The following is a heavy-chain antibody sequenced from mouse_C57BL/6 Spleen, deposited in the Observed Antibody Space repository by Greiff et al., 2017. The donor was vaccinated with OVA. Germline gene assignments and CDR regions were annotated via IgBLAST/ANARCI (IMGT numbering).Heavy chain of an antibody. CDR3: ARSGYYPLAWFAY. D-gene: IGHD2-3*01. J-gene: IGHJ3*01. CDR1: GYSFTGYY. Sequence: EVQLQQSGPELVKPGASVKISCKASGYSFTGYYMNWVKQSPEKSLEWIGEINPSTGGTTYNQKFKAKATLTVDKSSSTAYMQLKSLTSEDSAVYYCARSGYYPLAWFAYWGQGTLVTVSA. CDR2: INPSTGGT. V-gene: IGHV1-42*01.